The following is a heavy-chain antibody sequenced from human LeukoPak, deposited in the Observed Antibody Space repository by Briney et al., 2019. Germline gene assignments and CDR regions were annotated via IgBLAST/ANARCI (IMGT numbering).Heavy chain of an antibody. CDR1: NGSISNYY. D-gene: IGHD4-17*01. Sequence: PSETLSLTCTVSNGSISNYYWSWIRQSPGKGLEWIGHIYYSGSTKYTPSLKSRVTMSVDTSKNQISLKLNSVTAADTAVYYCARVRDYFDYWGQGTLVTDSS. CDR3: ARVRDYFDY. V-gene: IGHV4-59*01. CDR2: IYYSGST. J-gene: IGHJ4*02.